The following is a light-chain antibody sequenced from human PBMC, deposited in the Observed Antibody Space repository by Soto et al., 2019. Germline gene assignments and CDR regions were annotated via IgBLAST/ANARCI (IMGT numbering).Light chain of an antibody. J-gene: IGKJ4*01. V-gene: IGKV1-39*01. CDR3: QHSYSAPLT. Sequence: DIQMAQSPSSLSASVGDRVTIACRASQSITKYVNWFQQKPGKAPKLLIYATSSLQSGVSSRFSGSGSGTDFTLTISSLQPEDFATYYCQHSYSAPLTFGGGTTVDIK. CDR1: QSITKY. CDR2: ATS.